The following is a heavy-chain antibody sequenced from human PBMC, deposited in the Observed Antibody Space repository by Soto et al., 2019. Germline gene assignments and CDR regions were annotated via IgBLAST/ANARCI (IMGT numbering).Heavy chain of an antibody. J-gene: IGHJ6*02. CDR1: GFTFSSYG. Sequence: GGSLRLSCAASGFTFSSYGMHWVRQAPGKGLEWVAVISYDGSNKYYADSVKGRFTISRDNSKNTLYLQMNSLRAEDTAVYYRAKDSYYYGSSYYYYGMDVWGQGTTVTVSS. CDR3: AKDSYYYGSSYYYYGMDV. CDR2: ISYDGSNK. D-gene: IGHD3-10*01. V-gene: IGHV3-30*18.